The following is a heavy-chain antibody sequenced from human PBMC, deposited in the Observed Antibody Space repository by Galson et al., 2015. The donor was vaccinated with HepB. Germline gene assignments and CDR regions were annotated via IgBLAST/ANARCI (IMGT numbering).Heavy chain of an antibody. CDR1: GGTFSSYA. CDR3: ASQDYDFWSGYLQLPPGYYYYYMDV. D-gene: IGHD3-3*01. CDR2: IIPILGIA. Sequence: SVKVSCKASGGTFSSYAISWVRQAPGQGLEWMGGIIPILGIANYAQKFQGRVTITADKSTSTAYMELSSLRSEDTAVYYCASQDYDFWSGYLQLPPGYYYYYMDVWGKGTTVTVSS. V-gene: IGHV1-69*10. J-gene: IGHJ6*03.